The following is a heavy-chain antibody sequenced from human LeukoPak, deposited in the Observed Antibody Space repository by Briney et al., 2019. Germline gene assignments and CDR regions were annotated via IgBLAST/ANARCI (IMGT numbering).Heavy chain of an antibody. CDR3: AKDRGIGSSQRSPWFDP. Sequence: QPGGTLRLSCAASGFTFSTYGMSWVRQAPGKGLEWVSAISGSGGSTYYADSVKGRFTISRDNPKNTMYLQMNSLRAEDTAIYYCAKDRGIGSSQRSPWFDPWGQGTLVTVSS. J-gene: IGHJ5*02. CDR1: GFTFSTYG. D-gene: IGHD1-26*01. V-gene: IGHV3-23*01. CDR2: ISGSGGST.